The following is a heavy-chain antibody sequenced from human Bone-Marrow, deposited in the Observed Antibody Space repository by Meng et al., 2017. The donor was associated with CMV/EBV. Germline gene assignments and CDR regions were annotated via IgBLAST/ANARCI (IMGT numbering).Heavy chain of an antibody. J-gene: IGHJ4*02. D-gene: IGHD3-10*01. CDR3: ARGYYGSGSESVDPDYFDY. CDR2: IIPIFGTA. V-gene: IGHV1-69*05. Sequence: SSYASSWVRQAPGQGIEWMGGIIPIFGTANYAQKFRGRVTITTDESTSTAYMELSSLRSEDTAVYYCARGYYGSGSESVDPDYFDYWGQGTLVTVSS. CDR1: SSYA.